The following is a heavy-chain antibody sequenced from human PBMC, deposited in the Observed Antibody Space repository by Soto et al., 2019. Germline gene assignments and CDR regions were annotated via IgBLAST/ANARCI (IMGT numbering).Heavy chain of an antibody. Sequence: SETLSLTCTVSGGSISSYYWSWIRQPPGKGLEWIGYIYYSGSTNYNPSLKSRVTISVDTSKNQFSLKLSSVTAADTAVYYCARQPAAPRYNWFDPWDQGTLVTVSS. J-gene: IGHJ5*02. CDR1: GGSISSYY. CDR3: ARQPAAPRYNWFDP. CDR2: IYYSGST. D-gene: IGHD6-13*01. V-gene: IGHV4-59*08.